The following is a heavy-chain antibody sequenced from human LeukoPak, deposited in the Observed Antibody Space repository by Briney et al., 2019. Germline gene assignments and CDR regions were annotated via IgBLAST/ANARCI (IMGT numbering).Heavy chain of an antibody. J-gene: IGHJ4*02. V-gene: IGHV4-39*01. CDR2: IYYSGST. Sequence: PSETLSLTCTVSGGSISSSSYYWGWIRQPPGKGLEWIGSIYYSGSTYYNPSLKSRVTISVDTSKNQFSLKLSSVTAADTAVYYCARYYYGSSEPRFDYWGQGTLVTVSS. CDR1: GGSISSSSYY. D-gene: IGHD3-22*01. CDR3: ARYYYGSSEPRFDY.